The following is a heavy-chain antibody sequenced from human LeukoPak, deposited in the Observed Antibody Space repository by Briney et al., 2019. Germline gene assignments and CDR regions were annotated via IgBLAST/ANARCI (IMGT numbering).Heavy chain of an antibody. Sequence: GASVKVSCKASGGTFSSYAISWVRQAPGQGLEWMGRIIPILGIANYAQKFQGRVTITADKSTSTAYMELSSLRSEDTAVYYCARVEYCSGGSCYSVRGYWGQGTLVTVS. CDR1: GGTFSSYA. CDR2: IIPILGIA. J-gene: IGHJ4*02. CDR3: ARVEYCSGGSCYSVRGY. V-gene: IGHV1-69*04. D-gene: IGHD2-15*01.